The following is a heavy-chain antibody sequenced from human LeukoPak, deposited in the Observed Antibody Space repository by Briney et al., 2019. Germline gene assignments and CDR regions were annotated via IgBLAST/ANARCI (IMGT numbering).Heavy chain of an antibody. CDR2: MNPNSGNT. V-gene: IGHV1-8*03. CDR1: GYTLTSYD. D-gene: IGHD2-15*01. J-gene: IGHJ5*02. CDR3: ARGIGDWFDP. Sequence: GASVRVSRKASGYTLTSYDINWVRQATGQGLEWMGWMNPNSGNTGYAQKFQGRVTITRNTSLSTAYMELSSLRSEDTAVYYCARGIGDWFDPWGQGTLVTVSS.